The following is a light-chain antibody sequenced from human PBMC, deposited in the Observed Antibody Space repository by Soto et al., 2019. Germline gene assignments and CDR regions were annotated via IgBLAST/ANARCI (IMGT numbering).Light chain of an antibody. J-gene: IGKJ1*01. V-gene: IGKV1-9*01. CDR3: QQLNSYPT. Sequence: DIQLTQSPSFLSASVGDRVTITCRASQGLSSYLAWYQQKPGKAHKLLFYAASTLQSGVPSRFSGSGSGTEFTLTISSLQPEDFATYYCQQLNSYPTFGQGTKVEIK. CDR2: AAS. CDR1: QGLSSY.